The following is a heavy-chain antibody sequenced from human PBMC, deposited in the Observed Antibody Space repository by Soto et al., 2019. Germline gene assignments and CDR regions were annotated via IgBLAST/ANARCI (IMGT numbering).Heavy chain of an antibody. D-gene: IGHD3-3*01. CDR1: GGTFSSYA. V-gene: IGHV1-69*01. CDR3: ARETGWAPIYAFDI. CDR2: IIPIFGTA. Sequence: QVQLVQSGAEVKKPGSSVKVSCKASGGTFSSYAISWVRQAPGQGLEWMGGIIPIFGTANYAQKFQGRVTITADASTSTAYMALRSLRSEDTAVYYCARETGWAPIYAFDIWGQGTMVTVSS. J-gene: IGHJ3*02.